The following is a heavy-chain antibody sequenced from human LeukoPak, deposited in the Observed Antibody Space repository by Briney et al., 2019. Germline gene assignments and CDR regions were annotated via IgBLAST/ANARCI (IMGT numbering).Heavy chain of an antibody. V-gene: IGHV3-7*02. Sequence: PGGSLRFSCIVSGFRFHYWMAWVRQAPGKGLEWVANIKEDGSERHYADSVRDRFTIYRDNAKSSLYLQMDSLKVDDTAVYFCVFQQPAPTTVFGSWGQGTLVTVSS. J-gene: IGHJ4*02. CDR1: GFRFHYW. CDR3: VFQQPAPTTVFGS. CDR2: IKEDGSER. D-gene: IGHD4-17*01.